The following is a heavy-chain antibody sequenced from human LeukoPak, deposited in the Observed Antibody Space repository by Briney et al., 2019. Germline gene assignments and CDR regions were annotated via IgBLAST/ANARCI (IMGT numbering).Heavy chain of an antibody. CDR3: AKVPSRGYGSGSSESV. CDR1: GFTFSSYG. CDR2: IRYDGSNK. D-gene: IGHD3-10*01. J-gene: IGHJ4*02. Sequence: GGSLRLSCAASGFTFSSYGMHWVRQAPGKGLEWVAFIRYDGSNKYYADSVKGRFTIPRDNSKNTLYLQMNSLRAEDTAVYYCAKVPSRGYGSGSSESVWGQGTLVTVSS. V-gene: IGHV3-30*02.